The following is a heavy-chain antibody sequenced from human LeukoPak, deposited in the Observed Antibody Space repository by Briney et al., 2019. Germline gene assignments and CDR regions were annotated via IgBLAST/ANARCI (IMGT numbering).Heavy chain of an antibody. J-gene: IGHJ6*02. V-gene: IGHV2-70*11. CDR3: ARIRGGNSYANQGDYYYGMDV. D-gene: IGHD5-18*01. CDR2: IDWDDDK. CDR1: GFSLSTSGMC. Sequence: SGPALVKPTQTLTLTCTFSGFSLSTSGMCVSWIRQPPGKALEWLARIDWDDDKYYSTSLTTRLTISKDTSKHQVDLTMTNMDPVDTATYYCARIRGGNSYANQGDYYYGMDVWGQGTTVTVSS.